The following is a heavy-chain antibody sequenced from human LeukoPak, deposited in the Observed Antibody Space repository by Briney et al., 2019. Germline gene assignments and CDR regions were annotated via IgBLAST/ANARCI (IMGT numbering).Heavy chain of an antibody. Sequence: GGSLRLSCAASGFTFSTYAMSWVRQAPGKGLEWVSTISDNGGTTFYADSVKGRFSISRDNSKNTLSLQMNSLGADDTAVYYCARVVDDFDYWGQGTLVTVSS. CDR1: GFTFSTYA. D-gene: IGHD5-24*01. CDR2: ISDNGGTT. V-gene: IGHV3-23*01. CDR3: ARVVDDFDY. J-gene: IGHJ4*02.